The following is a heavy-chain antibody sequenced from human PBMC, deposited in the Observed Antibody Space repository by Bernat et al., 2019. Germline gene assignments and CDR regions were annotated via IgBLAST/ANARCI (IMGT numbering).Heavy chain of an antibody. CDR3: GRGPLKMAAGNW. V-gene: IGHV3-7*01. D-gene: IGHD6-13*01. CDR2: IKGDGTDK. CDR1: GFTFSNYW. J-gene: IGHJ4*02. Sequence: EVQLVESGGGLVQPGGSLRLSCAASGFTFSNYWMGWVRQAPGKGLEWVAQIKGDGTDKAYVDSGEGRFTLSRDNAKKSVYLEMNSLRAEDTAVYYCGRGPLKMAAGNWWGQGTLVIVS.